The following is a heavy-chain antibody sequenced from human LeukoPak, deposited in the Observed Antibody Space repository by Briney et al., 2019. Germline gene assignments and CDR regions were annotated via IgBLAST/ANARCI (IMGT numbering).Heavy chain of an antibody. CDR2: IIPIFGTA. CDR3: ATPRSPDWYFDL. Sequence: ESSVKVSCKASGGTFSSYAISWARQAPGQGLEWMGGIIPIFGTANYAQKFQGRVTITTDESTSTAYMELSSLRSEDTAVYYCATPRSPDWYFDLWGRGTLVTVSS. J-gene: IGHJ2*01. CDR1: GGTFSSYA. V-gene: IGHV1-69*05.